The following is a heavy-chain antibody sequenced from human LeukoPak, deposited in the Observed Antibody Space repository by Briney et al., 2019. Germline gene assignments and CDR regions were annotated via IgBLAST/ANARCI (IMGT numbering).Heavy chain of an antibody. D-gene: IGHD6-19*01. CDR1: GGSISSSSYY. Sequence: PSETLSLTCTVSGGSISSSSYYWGWIRQPPGKGLEWIGSIYYSGSTYYNPSLKSRVTISVDTSKNQFSLKLSSVTAADTAVYYCARDAAIAVAGTTRYFDLWGRGTLVTVSS. CDR3: ARDAAIAVAGTTRYFDL. V-gene: IGHV4-39*07. CDR2: IYYSGST. J-gene: IGHJ2*01.